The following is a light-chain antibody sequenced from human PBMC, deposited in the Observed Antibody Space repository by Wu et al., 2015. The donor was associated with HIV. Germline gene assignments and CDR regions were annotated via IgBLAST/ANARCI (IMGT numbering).Light chain of an antibody. V-gene: IGKV3-20*01. J-gene: IGKJ2*01. CDR2: GAS. CDR1: QSVSNSY. CDR3: QQYGSSPYT. Sequence: EIVLTQSPGTLCLSPGERATLSCRASQSVSNSYLAWYQQKPGQAPRLLIYGASSRATGIPDRFSGSGSGTDFTLTISRLEPEDFAVYYCQQYGSSPYTFGQGTKLEI.